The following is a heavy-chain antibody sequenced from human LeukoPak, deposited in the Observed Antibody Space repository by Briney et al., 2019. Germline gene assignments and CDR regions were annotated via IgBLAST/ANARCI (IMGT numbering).Heavy chain of an antibody. CDR3: VKVRGRARVGYFDY. Sequence: PGGSLRLSCAASGFTFRSSWIHWVRQAPGKGLVWVSRINKDGSVTDYAESVKGRFSISRDNAKNTLYLQMNSLRVEDTAIYYCVKVRGRARVGYFDYWGQGTLVTVSS. J-gene: IGHJ4*02. D-gene: IGHD1-26*01. V-gene: IGHV3-74*01. CDR2: INKDGSVT. CDR1: GFTFRSSW.